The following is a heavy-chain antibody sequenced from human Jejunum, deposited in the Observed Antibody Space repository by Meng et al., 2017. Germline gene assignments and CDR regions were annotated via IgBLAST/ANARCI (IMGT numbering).Heavy chain of an antibody. J-gene: IGHJ5*02. CDR1: GFTFSDYY. D-gene: IGHD2/OR15-2a*01. V-gene: IGHV3-11*04. Sequence: QVQLVESGGGLVKAGGSLGRSFAASGFTFSDYYMTWIRQPPGQGLEWIASISPTGGSLYYADSVKGRFSISRDNAKSSLSLQMNSLRVEDTAVYYCARDHGFLNWFDPWGQGTLVTVSS. CDR2: ISPTGGSL. CDR3: ARDHGFLNWFDP.